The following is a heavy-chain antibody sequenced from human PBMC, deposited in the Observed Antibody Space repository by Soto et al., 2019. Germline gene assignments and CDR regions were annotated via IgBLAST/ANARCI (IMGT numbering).Heavy chain of an antibody. CDR1: GFTFSSYG. CDR3: PRDRNVDTAMDETYFDY. Sequence: GGSLRLSXAASGFTFSSYGMHWVRQAPGKGLEWVAVIWYDGSNKYYAGSVKGRFTISRDNSKNTLYLQMNSLRAEDTAVYYCPRDRNVDTAMDETYFDYWGQGTLVTVSS. CDR2: IWYDGSNK. J-gene: IGHJ4*02. D-gene: IGHD5-18*01. V-gene: IGHV3-33*01.